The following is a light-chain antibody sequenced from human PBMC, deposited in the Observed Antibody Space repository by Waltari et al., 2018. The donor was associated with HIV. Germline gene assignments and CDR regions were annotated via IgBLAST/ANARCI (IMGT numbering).Light chain of an antibody. V-gene: IGLV2-11*01. CDR3: CSYAGSYTWL. J-gene: IGLJ2*01. CDR2: DVT. Sequence: QSALTQPRSVSGSPGQSVTISCIGTNSDVGGYNYVSWYRQHPGEAPKLIIYDVTKRPSAVPARFSGAKSVNTASLTVSGLQADDEAEYYCCSYAGSYTWLFGGGTKLTVL. CDR1: NSDVGGYNY.